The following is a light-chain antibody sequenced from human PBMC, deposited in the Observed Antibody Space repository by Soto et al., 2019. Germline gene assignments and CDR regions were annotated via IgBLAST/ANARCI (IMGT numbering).Light chain of an antibody. CDR2: DVS. J-gene: IGLJ1*01. Sequence: CVLTQPASLSGSPGQSITISRPGNSTDIGRYNYVSWYQQHPGKAPKLMIYDVSNRPSGVSNRFSGSKSSNTASLTISGLQAEDEADYYCSSYTSSSTYVFGTGTKVTV. CDR3: SSYTSSSTYV. CDR1: STDIGRYNY. V-gene: IGLV2-14*03.